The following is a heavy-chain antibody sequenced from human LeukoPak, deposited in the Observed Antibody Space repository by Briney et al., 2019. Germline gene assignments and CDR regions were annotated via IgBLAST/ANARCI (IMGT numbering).Heavy chain of an antibody. CDR2: IRSKAYGGTT. CDR1: GFTFSDYA. J-gene: IGHJ3*02. CDR3: TRAGYDFWSGYHPTSAFDI. D-gene: IGHD3-3*01. Sequence: GGSLRLSCTASGFTFSDYAMSWFRQAPGKGLEWVGFIRSKAYGGTTEYAASVKGRFTITRDDSKSIAYLQMNSLKTEDTAVYYCTRAGYDFWSGYHPTSAFDIWGQGTMVTVSS. V-gene: IGHV3-49*03.